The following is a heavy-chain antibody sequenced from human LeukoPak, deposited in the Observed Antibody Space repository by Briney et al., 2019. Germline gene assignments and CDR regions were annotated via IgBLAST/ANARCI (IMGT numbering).Heavy chain of an antibody. CDR2: INHSGST. V-gene: IGHV4-34*01. CDR1: GGSFSGYY. J-gene: IGHJ4*02. CDR3: ARVPDFWSGYYNFYY. Sequence: SETLSLTCAVYGGSFSGYYWSWIRQPPGKGLEWIGEINHSGSTNYNPSLKCRVTISVDTSKNQFSLKLRSVTTADTAVYYCARVPDFWSGYYNFYYWGQGTLVTVSS. D-gene: IGHD3-3*01.